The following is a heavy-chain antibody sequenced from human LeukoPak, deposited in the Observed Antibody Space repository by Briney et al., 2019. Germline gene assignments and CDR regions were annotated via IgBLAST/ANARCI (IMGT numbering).Heavy chain of an antibody. V-gene: IGHV4-34*01. CDR2: INHSGST. D-gene: IGHD3-22*01. J-gene: IGHJ4*02. CDR1: GGSFSGYY. CDR3: ARHGSGYYSPYFDY. Sequence: PSETLSLTCAVYGGSFSGYYWSWIRQPPGKGLEWIGEINHSGSTNYNPSLKSRVTISVDTSKNQFSLKLSSVTAADTAVYYCARHGSGYYSPYFDYWGQGTLVTVSS.